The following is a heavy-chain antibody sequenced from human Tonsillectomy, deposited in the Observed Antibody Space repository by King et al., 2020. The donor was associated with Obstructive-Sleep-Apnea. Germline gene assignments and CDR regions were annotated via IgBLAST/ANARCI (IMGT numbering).Heavy chain of an antibody. D-gene: IGHD4-17*01. CDR2: IYYSGST. Sequence: QLQESGPGLVKPSETLSLTCSVSGASITSSSYSWGWIRQPPGKGLEWIGTIYYSGSTYYNASLKSRVTISIDTSKNQFSLKLSSVTAADTAVYYCASVFPYGQDFDYWDQGTLVPVSS. J-gene: IGHJ4*02. V-gene: IGHV4-39*07. CDR3: ASVFPYGQDFDY. CDR1: GASITSSSYS.